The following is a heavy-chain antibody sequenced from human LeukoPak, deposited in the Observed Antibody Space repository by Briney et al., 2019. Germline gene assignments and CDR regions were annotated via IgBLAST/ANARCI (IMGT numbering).Heavy chain of an antibody. CDR1: GGSISSYY. CDR3: ARIYSGSYGYYYYGMDV. V-gene: IGHV4-59*08. CDR2: IYYGGST. Sequence: SETLSLTRTVSGGSISSYYWSWIRQPPGKGLEWIGYIYYGGSTNYNPSLKSRVTISVDTSKNQFSLKLSSVTAADTAVYYCARIYSGSYGYYYYGMDVWGQGTTVTVSS. D-gene: IGHD1-26*01. J-gene: IGHJ6*02.